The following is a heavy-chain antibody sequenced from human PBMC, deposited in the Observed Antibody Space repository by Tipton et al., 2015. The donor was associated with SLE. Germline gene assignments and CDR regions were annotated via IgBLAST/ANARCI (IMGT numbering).Heavy chain of an antibody. J-gene: IGHJ4*02. CDR3: AGDPHELWNGYWWDL. CDR2: ISAYNGNT. D-gene: IGHD3-3*01. Sequence: QLVQSGAEVKKPGASVKVSCKASGYTFNSYGISWVRQAPGQGLEWMGWISAYNGNTNYAQKLQGRVTMTTDTSTSTAYMELRSLRSDDTAMYYCAGDPHELWNGYWWDLWGQGPPVTVSS. CDR1: GYTFNSYG. V-gene: IGHV1-18*01.